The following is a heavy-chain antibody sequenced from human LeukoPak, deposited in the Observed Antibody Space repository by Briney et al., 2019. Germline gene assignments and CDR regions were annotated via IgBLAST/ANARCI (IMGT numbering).Heavy chain of an antibody. D-gene: IGHD5-24*01. CDR1: GGSFSGYY. CDR2: IYYSGSS. CDR3: ARNRDGYNSFDY. V-gene: IGHV4-31*11. Sequence: TLSLTCAVYGGSFSGYYWSWIRQHPGKGLEWIGYIYYSGSSYYNPSLRSRVTISVDTSKNHFSLKLSPVTAADTAVYYCARNRDGYNSFDYWGQGTLVTVSS. J-gene: IGHJ4*02.